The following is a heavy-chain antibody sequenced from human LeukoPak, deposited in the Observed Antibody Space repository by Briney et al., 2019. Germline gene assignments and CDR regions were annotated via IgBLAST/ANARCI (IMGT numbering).Heavy chain of an antibody. J-gene: IGHJ1*01. Sequence: PSEALSLTCTISGDSISSSSYYWGWIRQPPGKGLEWIGDIYYRGSTYYSPSLKSRVSISIDTSNNQFSLTLNSVTAADTALYFCARRRYYDSTGYLDWGQGTLVTVSS. CDR3: ARRRYYDSTGYLD. D-gene: IGHD3-22*01. CDR2: IYYRGST. V-gene: IGHV4-39*01. CDR1: GDSISSSSYY.